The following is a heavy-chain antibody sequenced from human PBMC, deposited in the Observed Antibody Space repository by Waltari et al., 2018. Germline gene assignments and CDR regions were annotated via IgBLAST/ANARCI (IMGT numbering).Heavy chain of an antibody. CDR3: AREVPKDDFWSGSHDY. CDR2: LYTSGST. D-gene: IGHD3-3*01. J-gene: IGHJ4*02. CDR1: GGSISSGSYY. V-gene: IGHV4-61*02. Sequence: QVQLQESGPGLVKPSQTLSLTCTVSGGSISSGSYYWSWIRQPAGKRLEWVGRLYTSGSTNHKPSRKGQVTITVDTSKNQCSLKLSSGTAADTAVYYCAREVPKDDFWSGSHDYWGQGTLVTVSS.